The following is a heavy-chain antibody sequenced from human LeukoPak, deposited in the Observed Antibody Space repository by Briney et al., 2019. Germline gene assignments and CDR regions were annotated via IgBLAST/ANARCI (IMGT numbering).Heavy chain of an antibody. V-gene: IGHV1-18*01. CDR3: ARLRDSSGYGWFDP. CDR2: ISAYNGNT. D-gene: IGHD3-22*01. Sequence: ASVKVSCKASGYTFTSYGISWVRQAPGQGLEWMGWISAYNGNTNYAQKLQGRVTMTTDTSTSTAYMELRSLRSDDTAVYYCARLRDSSGYGWFDPWGQGTVVTVSS. J-gene: IGHJ5*02. CDR1: GYTFTSYG.